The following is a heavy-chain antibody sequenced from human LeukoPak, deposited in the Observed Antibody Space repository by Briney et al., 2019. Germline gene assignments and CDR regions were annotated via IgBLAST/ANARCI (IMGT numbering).Heavy chain of an antibody. Sequence: ASVKVSCKASGGTFSSYAISWVRQAPGQGLEWMGRIIPIFGTANYAQKFQGRVTITADESTSTAYMELSSLRSEDTAVYYCARVLVVITGYDAFDIWGQGTMVTVSS. CDR1: GGTFSSYA. V-gene: IGHV1-69*13. CDR3: ARVLVVITGYDAFDI. J-gene: IGHJ3*02. CDR2: IIPIFGTA. D-gene: IGHD3-22*01.